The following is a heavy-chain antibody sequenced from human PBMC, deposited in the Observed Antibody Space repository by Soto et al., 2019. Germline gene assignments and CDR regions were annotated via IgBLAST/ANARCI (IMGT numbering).Heavy chain of an antibody. D-gene: IGHD6-19*01. Sequence: SETLSLTCAVYGGSFSGYYWSWVRQPPGKGLEWIGEINPSGSSIYNPSLKSRATISVDTSNSQFSLKLTSVTAADTAVYYCARVIEQWLAYYYGMDVWGQGTTVTVSS. CDR2: INPSGSS. V-gene: IGHV4-34*01. CDR1: GGSFSGYY. J-gene: IGHJ6*02. CDR3: ARVIEQWLAYYYGMDV.